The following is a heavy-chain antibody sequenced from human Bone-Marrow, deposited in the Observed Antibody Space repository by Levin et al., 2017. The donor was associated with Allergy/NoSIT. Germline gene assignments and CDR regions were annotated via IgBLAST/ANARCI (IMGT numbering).Heavy chain of an antibody. V-gene: IGHV1-24*01. Sequence: PLASVKVSCKVSGYSLSDLAMHWVRQAPGKGLEWMGGFEPEDGETIYAQKFHDRVTMTEDTSTDTAYMELSSLTSEDTALYYCASQVNDIYAFDIWGQGTAVTVSS. J-gene: IGHJ3*02. CDR2: FEPEDGET. CDR1: GYSLSDLA. D-gene: IGHD3-9*01. CDR3: ASQVNDIYAFDI.